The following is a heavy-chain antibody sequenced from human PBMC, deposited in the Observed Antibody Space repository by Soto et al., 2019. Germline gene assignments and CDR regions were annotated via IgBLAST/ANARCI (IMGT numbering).Heavy chain of an antibody. CDR2: ISSSSSYI. CDR1: GFTFSSYS. Sequence: PGGSLRLSCAASGFTFSSYSMNWVRQAPGKGLEWVSSISSSSSYIYYADSVKGRFTISRDNAKNSLYLQMNSLRAEDTAVYYCARAESGSYTRDYYYGMHVWGQGTTVTVSS. CDR3: ARAESGSYTRDYYYGMHV. J-gene: IGHJ6*02. V-gene: IGHV3-21*01. D-gene: IGHD1-26*01.